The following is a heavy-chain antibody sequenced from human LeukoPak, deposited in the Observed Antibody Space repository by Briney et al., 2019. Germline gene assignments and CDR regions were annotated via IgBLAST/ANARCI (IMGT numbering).Heavy chain of an antibody. CDR3: ARDREGYCTNGVCSNDAFDI. D-gene: IGHD2-8*01. J-gene: IGHJ3*02. CDR2: IIPIFGTA. V-gene: IGHV1-69*01. CDR1: GGTFSSYA. Sequence: ASVKVSCKASGGTFSSYAISWVRQTPGQGLEWMGGIIPIFGTANYAQKFQGRVTITADESTSTAYMELSSLRSEDTAVYYCARDREGYCTNGVCSNDAFDIWGQGTMVTVSS.